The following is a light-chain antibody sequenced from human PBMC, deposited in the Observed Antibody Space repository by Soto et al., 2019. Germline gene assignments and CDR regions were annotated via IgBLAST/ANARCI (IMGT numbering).Light chain of an antibody. J-gene: IGKJ2*01. CDR3: QQYAISPYT. Sequence: EVVLTQSPGTLSLSPGERATLSCRASQTVSSSYLVWYQQKPGQPPSLLIYGASNRATGIPDRFSGSGSGADFTLTISRLEPEDFAVYYCQQYAISPYTFGQGTKLDIK. V-gene: IGKV3-20*01. CDR1: QTVSSSY. CDR2: GAS.